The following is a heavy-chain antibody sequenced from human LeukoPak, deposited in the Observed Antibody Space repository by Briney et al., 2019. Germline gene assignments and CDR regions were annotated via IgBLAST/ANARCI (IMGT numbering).Heavy chain of an antibody. D-gene: IGHD3-9*01. CDR1: GGSISNGDFY. CDR3: AILVTTMRAFDI. Sequence: SQTLSLTCTVSGGSISNGDFYWSWIRQPPGKGLEWNGYIYYSGSTYYNPSLKSRVTISVDTSKNQFSLKLSSVTAADTAVYYCAILVTTMRAFDIWGQGTMVTVSS. CDR2: IYYSGST. J-gene: IGHJ3*02. V-gene: IGHV4-30-4*01.